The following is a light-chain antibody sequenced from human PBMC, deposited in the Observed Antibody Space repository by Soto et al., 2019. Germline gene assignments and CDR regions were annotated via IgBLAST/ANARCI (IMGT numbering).Light chain of an antibody. CDR3: LQDFTYPRT. CDR1: QGIRNE. Sequence: AIQMTQSPSSVSASVGDRVTITCRASQGIRNELGWYQQKPGKAPKLLIYSASSLQSGVPSRVSGSGSGTNFILTISGLQPEDFATYFCLQDFTYPRTLGQGTKVDIK. V-gene: IGKV1-6*01. J-gene: IGKJ1*01. CDR2: SAS.